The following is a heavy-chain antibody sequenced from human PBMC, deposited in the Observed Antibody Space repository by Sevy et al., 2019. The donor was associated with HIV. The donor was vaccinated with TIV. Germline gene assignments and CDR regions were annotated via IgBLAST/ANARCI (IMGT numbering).Heavy chain of an antibody. CDR1: GFTFSTYW. V-gene: IGHV3-7*01. CDR2: IKQDGTEK. D-gene: IGHD3-16*02. CDR3: ARALADWGSYHYSF. Sequence: GGSLRLSYAASGFTFSTYWMTWVRQAPGKGLEWVANIKQDGTEKDYVDSVKGRFTISRDNAKKSLYLQLDSLRAEDTAVYYCARALADWGSYHYSFWGQGTLVTVSS. J-gene: IGHJ4*02.